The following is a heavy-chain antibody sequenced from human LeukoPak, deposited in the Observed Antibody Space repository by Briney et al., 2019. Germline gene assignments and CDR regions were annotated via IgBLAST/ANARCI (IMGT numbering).Heavy chain of an antibody. CDR3: ARIPNNAGFPNWFDP. Sequence: PGESLRLXCAASGFTFRTSTVNWFRQAPGKELESVSSISGSSDYIYYADSVKGRFTISRDNARNSLYLQMNSLRAEDTAVYYCARIPNNAGFPNWFDPWGQGTLVTVSS. D-gene: IGHD1-14*01. CDR2: ISGSSDYI. CDR1: GFTFRTST. V-gene: IGHV3-21*01. J-gene: IGHJ5*02.